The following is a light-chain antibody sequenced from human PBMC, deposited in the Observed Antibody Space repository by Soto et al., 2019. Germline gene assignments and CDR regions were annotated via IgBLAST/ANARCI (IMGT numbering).Light chain of an antibody. Sequence: IVFRQSPVTLSLSPGERATLSCRASQSVSSSYLAWYQQKPGQAPRLLIYGASSRATGIPDRFSGSGSGTDFTLTISRLEPEDFAVYYCQQYGSSLPITFGQGTRLEIK. CDR2: GAS. CDR1: QSVSSSY. CDR3: QQYGSSLPIT. V-gene: IGKV3-20*01. J-gene: IGKJ5*01.